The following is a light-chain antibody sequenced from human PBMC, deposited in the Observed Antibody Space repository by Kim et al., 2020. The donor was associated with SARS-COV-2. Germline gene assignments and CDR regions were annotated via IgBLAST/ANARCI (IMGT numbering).Light chain of an antibody. CDR2: DVS. Sequence: QSALTQPASVSGSPGQSITISCTGTSSDVGGYNYVSWYQQHPGKAPKLMIYDVSKRPSGVSNCFSGSKSGNTASLTISGLQAEDEADYYCSSYTSSSTWVFGGGTKL. CDR1: SSDVGGYNY. J-gene: IGLJ3*02. V-gene: IGLV2-14*01. CDR3: SSYTSSSTWV.